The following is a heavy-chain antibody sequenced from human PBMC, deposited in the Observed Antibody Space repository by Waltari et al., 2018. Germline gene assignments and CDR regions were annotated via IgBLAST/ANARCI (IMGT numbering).Heavy chain of an antibody. D-gene: IGHD1-26*01. J-gene: IGHJ4*02. CDR3: VAGLGSTDLDS. CDR1: GFPFSNAR. V-gene: IGHV3-15*01. CDR2: IKIKTHGGTT. Sequence: EVQLVEAGVDLVKPGGSPARPLAASGFPFSNARTTWVRQAPGKGLEWVGRIKIKTHGGTTDYAAPVKGRFTISRDDSKNTLSLQMSSLKSEDTAVYYCVAGLGSTDLDSWGQGTLVTVSS.